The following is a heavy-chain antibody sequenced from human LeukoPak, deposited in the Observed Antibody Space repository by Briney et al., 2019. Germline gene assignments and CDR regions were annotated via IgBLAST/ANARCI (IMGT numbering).Heavy chain of an antibody. D-gene: IGHD2-21*01. J-gene: IGHJ4*02. CDR3: AKVIAGSWLVDY. CDR1: GFTFSNYA. V-gene: IGHV3-23*01. Sequence: GGSLRLSCAASGFTFSNYAMTWVRQAPGKGLEWVSAISGSGGSTYYADSVKGRSTISRDNSKNTLYLQMNSLRAEDTAVYYYAKVIAGSWLVDYWGQGTLVTVSS. CDR2: ISGSGGST.